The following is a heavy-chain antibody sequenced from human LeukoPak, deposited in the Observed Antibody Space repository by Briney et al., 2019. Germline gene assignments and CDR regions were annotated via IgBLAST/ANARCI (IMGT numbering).Heavy chain of an antibody. J-gene: IGHJ2*01. CDR2: INANTGNP. V-gene: IGHV7-4-1*02. CDR1: GYTFSGYY. CDR3: ARDFPARDWFFDL. Sequence: ASVKVSCEASGYTFSGYYMHWVRQAPGQGLEYMGWINANTGNPTYAQGFTGRFVFSLDTSVSTAYLQISSLKAEDTDVYYCARDFPARDWFFDLWGRGTLVTVSS.